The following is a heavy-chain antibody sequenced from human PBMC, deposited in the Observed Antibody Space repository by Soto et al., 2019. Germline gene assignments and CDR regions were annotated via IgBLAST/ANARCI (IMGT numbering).Heavy chain of an antibody. D-gene: IGHD1-1*01. V-gene: IGHV3-48*01. Sequence: EVQLVESGGGLVQPGGSLRLSCVASGFTFSNYGMNWVRQAPGKGLEWVSHISSSSSTIYYAESVKGRFTISRDNAKNSLYPQMNSLRGEDTAVYYCASSFITTVGTTGWGQGTLVTVSS. CDR2: ISSSSSTI. J-gene: IGHJ4*02. CDR3: ASSFITTVGTTG. CDR1: GFTFSNYG.